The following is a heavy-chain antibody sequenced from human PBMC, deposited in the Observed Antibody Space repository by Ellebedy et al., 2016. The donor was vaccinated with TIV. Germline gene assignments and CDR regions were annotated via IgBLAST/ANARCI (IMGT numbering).Heavy chain of an antibody. D-gene: IGHD5-12*01. J-gene: IGHJ5*02. CDR3: ARGESNGDIVAPDELPGGWFDP. V-gene: IGHV3-21*01. CDR2: ISSSSSYI. Sequence: GESLKISXAASGFTFSSYSMNWVRQAPGKGLEWVSSISSSSSYIYYADSVKGRFTISRDNAKNSLYLQMNSLRAEDTAVYYCARGESNGDIVAPDELPGGWFDPWGQGTLVTVSS. CDR1: GFTFSSYS.